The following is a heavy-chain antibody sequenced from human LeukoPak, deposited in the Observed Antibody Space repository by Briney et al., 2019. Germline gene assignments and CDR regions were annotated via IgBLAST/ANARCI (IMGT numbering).Heavy chain of an antibody. D-gene: IGHD3-10*01. J-gene: IGHJ4*02. V-gene: IGHV5-51*01. CDR3: ARHYGSGSYYNPSFDY. CDR2: IYPGDSDT. Sequence: GASLQISSQGSGSTFTSYWIGWVRPLPGKGLAWMGIIYPGDSDTRYSPSFHGQVTISADKSISTAYLQWSSLKASDTAMYYCARHYGSGSYYNPSFDYWGQGSLVTVSS. CDR1: GSTFTSYW.